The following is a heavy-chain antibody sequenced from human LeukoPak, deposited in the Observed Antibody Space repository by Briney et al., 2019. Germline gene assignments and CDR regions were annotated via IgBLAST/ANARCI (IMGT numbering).Heavy chain of an antibody. D-gene: IGHD3-10*01. CDR1: GGSISSYY. Sequence: SKTLSLTCTVSGGSISSYYWSWIRQPPGKGLEWIGYIFNSGSTNYNPSLKSRVTISVDTSQMQFSLRLSSVAAADTAVYYCARSEVTFYGSKNSLWPDAFDFWGQGTVVTVSS. CDR2: IFNSGST. CDR3: ARSEVTFYGSKNSLWPDAFDF. J-gene: IGHJ3*01. V-gene: IGHV4-4*09.